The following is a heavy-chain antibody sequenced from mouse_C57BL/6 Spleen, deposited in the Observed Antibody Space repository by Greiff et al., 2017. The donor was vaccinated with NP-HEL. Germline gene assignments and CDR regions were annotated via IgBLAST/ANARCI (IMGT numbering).Heavy chain of an antibody. D-gene: IGHD2-4*01. CDR2: ISPYNGDT. Sequence: EVQLQESGPELVKPGDSVKISCKASGYSFTGYFMNWVMQSHGKSLEWIGRISPYNGDTFYIQKFKGKATLTVDNSDSTAHMQLRSLTSEDSAVYYCASYDYDDGYYAMDYWGQGPSVTVSS. V-gene: IGHV1-20*01. J-gene: IGHJ4*01. CDR1: GYSFTGYF. CDR3: ASYDYDDGYYAMDY.